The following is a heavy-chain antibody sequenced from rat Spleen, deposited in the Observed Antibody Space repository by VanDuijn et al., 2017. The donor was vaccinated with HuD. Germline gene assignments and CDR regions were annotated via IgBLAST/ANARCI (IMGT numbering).Heavy chain of an antibody. V-gene: IGHV5S13*01. Sequence: EVQLVESGGGLVQPGRSLKLSCAASGFTFSSFAMAWVRQAPKKGLEWIATITSGGSYTYYPDSVKGRFTISRDNAKTTLYLQMDSLRSEDTATYYCAREGNSGYDYWGQGVMVTVSS. CDR2: ITSGGSYT. CDR3: AREGNSGYDY. D-gene: IGHD4-3*01. CDR1: GFTFSSFA. J-gene: IGHJ2*01.